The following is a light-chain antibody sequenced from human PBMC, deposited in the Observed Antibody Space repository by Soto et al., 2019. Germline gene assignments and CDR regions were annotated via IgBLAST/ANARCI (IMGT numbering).Light chain of an antibody. CDR2: AAS. CDR3: LQHNSYPYT. V-gene: IGKV1-17*03. CDR1: QGIAGF. Sequence: DIQMTQSPSAMSASVGDRVIITCRASQGIAGFLAWFQQKPGKVPERLIYAASTLQSGVPSRFSGSGSGTEFTLTISSLQPEDFATYSCLQHNSYPYTFGQGTKLEIK. J-gene: IGKJ2*01.